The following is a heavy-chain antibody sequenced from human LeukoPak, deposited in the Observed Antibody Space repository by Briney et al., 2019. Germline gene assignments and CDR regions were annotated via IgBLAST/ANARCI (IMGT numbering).Heavy chain of an antibody. J-gene: IGHJ6*02. CDR2: ISSSSSYI. D-gene: IGHD5-24*01. CDR3: ARCGTPNNYHYYGLDV. Sequence: PGGSLRLSCAASGFTFSSYSMNWVRQAPGKGLEWVSSISSSSSYIYYADSVKGRFTISRDNAKNSLYLQMNSLRAEDTAVYYCARCGTPNNYHYYGLDVWGQGTTVTVSS. V-gene: IGHV3-21*01. CDR1: GFTFSSYS.